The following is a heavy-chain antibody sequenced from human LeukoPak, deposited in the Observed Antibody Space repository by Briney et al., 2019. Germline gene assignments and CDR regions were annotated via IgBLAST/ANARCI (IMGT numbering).Heavy chain of an antibody. D-gene: IGHD6-13*01. Sequence: GGSLRLSCAASGFTFSSYSMNWARQAPGKGLEWVSAISSDSIYIFYADSVKGRFTISRDNAKNSLYLQMNSLRAEDTAVYYCARSESQQLVDIWGQGTMVTVSS. J-gene: IGHJ3*02. CDR1: GFTFSSYS. CDR2: ISSDSIYI. V-gene: IGHV3-21*06. CDR3: ARSESQQLVDI.